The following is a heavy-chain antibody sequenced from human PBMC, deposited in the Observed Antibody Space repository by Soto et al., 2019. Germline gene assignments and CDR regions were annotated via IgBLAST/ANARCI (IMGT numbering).Heavy chain of an antibody. CDR2: INPSGGST. J-gene: IGHJ6*02. Sequence: AAVKVSCKASGYTFTSYYMHWVRQAPGQGLEWMGIINPSGGSTSYAQKFQGRVTMTRDTSTSTVYMELSSLRSEDTAVYYCARQLRRRGDGYSGERYYYYGMDVWGQGTTVTVSS. D-gene: IGHD5-12*01. V-gene: IGHV1-46*01. CDR1: GYTFTSYY. CDR3: ARQLRRRGDGYSGERYYYYGMDV.